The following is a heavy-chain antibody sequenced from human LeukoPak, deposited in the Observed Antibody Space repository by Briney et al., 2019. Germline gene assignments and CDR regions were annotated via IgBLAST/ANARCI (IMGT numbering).Heavy chain of an antibody. D-gene: IGHD3-22*01. CDR2: VNPSGGST. CDR3: AVGSYYYDSSGYYEDY. J-gene: IGHJ4*02. Sequence: ASVKVSCKASGYTFTSYYMHWVRQAPGQGLEWMGIVNPSGGSTSYAQKFQGRVTMTRDTSTSTVYMELSSLRSEDTAVYYCAVGSYYYDSSGYYEDYWGQGTLVTVSS. CDR1: GYTFTSYY. V-gene: IGHV1-46*01.